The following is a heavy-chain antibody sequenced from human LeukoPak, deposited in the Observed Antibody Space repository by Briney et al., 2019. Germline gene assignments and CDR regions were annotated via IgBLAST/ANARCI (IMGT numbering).Heavy chain of an antibody. V-gene: IGHV3-21*06. D-gene: IGHD4-17*01. CDR2: ISSSGGSI. Sequence: GGSLRLSCAASGFTFSSYSMNWVRQAPGKGLEWVSSISSSGGSIYYADSVKGRFTISRDNAENSLFLQMNSLRAEDTAVYYCARDYYGDLYFDYWGQGTLVTVSS. CDR3: ARDYYGDLYFDY. J-gene: IGHJ4*02. CDR1: GFTFSSYS.